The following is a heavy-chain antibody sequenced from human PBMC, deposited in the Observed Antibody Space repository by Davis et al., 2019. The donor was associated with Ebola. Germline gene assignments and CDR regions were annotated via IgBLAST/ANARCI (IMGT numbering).Heavy chain of an antibody. Sequence: AASVKVSCKASGYTFTSYYMHWVRQAPGQGLEWMGIINPSGGSTSYAQKFQGRVTMTRDTSTSTVYMELSSLRSEDTAVYYCARSNLPITMIVVVNDPHFDYWGQGTLVTVSS. CDR1: GYTFTSYY. V-gene: IGHV1-46*01. CDR2: INPSGGST. D-gene: IGHD3-22*01. J-gene: IGHJ4*02. CDR3: ARSNLPITMIVVVNDPHFDY.